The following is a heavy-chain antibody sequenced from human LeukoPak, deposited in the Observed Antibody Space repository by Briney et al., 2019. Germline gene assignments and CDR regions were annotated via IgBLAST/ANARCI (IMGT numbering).Heavy chain of an antibody. V-gene: IGHV4-34*01. J-gene: IGHJ4*02. Sequence: PSETLSLTCAVYGGSFSGYYWSWIRQPPGKGLEWIGEINHSGSTNYNPSLKSRVTISVDTSKNQFSLKLSSVTAADTAVYYCAGTPMYYDILTGYYYWGQGTLVTVSS. CDR3: AGTPMYYDILTGYYY. CDR1: GGSFSGYY. D-gene: IGHD3-9*01. CDR2: INHSGST.